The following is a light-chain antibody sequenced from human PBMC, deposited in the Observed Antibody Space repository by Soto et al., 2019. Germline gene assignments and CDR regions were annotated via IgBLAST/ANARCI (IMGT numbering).Light chain of an antibody. Sequence: EIVLTQSPATLSLSPGERATLSCRASQSVSSYLAWYQHKPGQPPRLLIYGASNRATGIPARLSGSGSGTDVTLTISSLEPEDFAVYYCQQRGSWRTFGQGTKLEI. CDR3: QQRGSWRT. V-gene: IGKV3-11*01. J-gene: IGKJ2*01. CDR1: QSVSSY. CDR2: GAS.